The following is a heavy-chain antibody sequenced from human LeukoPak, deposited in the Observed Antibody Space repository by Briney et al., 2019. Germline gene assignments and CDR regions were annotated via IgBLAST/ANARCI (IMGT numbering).Heavy chain of an antibody. CDR2: IYYSGST. V-gene: IGHV4-59*12. Sequence: SETLSLTCTVSGGSISSYYWSWIRQPPGKGLEWIGYIYYSGSTNYNPSLKSRVTISVDTSKNQFSLKLSSVTAADTAVYYCASSYSNWFDPWGQGTLVTVSS. CDR3: ASSYSNWFDP. CDR1: GGSISSYY. J-gene: IGHJ5*02. D-gene: IGHD4-11*01.